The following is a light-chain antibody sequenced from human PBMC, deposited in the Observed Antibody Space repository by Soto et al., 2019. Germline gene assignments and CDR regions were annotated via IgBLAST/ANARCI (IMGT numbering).Light chain of an antibody. Sequence: IVLTQAPATRSLSPGERATLSCGASQSVSSSYLAWYQQKPGLAPRLLIYDASSRATGIPDRFSGSGSGTDFTLTISRLEPEDFAVYYCQQYGSSPITFGQGTRLEIK. V-gene: IGKV3D-20*01. CDR1: QSVSSSY. J-gene: IGKJ5*01. CDR3: QQYGSSPIT. CDR2: DAS.